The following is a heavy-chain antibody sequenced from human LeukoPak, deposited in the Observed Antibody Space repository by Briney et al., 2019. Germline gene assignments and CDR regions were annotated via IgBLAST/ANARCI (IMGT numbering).Heavy chain of an antibody. CDR1: GYTFTSYG. D-gene: IGHD2-8*01. J-gene: IGHJ4*02. Sequence: GASVKVSCKASGYTFTSYGISWVRQAPGQGLEWMGWISAYNGNTNYAQKLQGRVTMTTDTSTSTAYMELRSLRSDDTAVYYCASGNECTNGVCPRYWGQGTLVTVSS. CDR3: ASGNECTNGVCPRY. V-gene: IGHV1-18*01. CDR2: ISAYNGNT.